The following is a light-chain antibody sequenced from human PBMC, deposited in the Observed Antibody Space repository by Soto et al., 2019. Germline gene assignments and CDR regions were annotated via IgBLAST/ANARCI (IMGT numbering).Light chain of an antibody. J-gene: IGLJ1*01. CDR2: DVS. Sequence: QSALTQPRSVSGSPGQSVTISCTGTSSDAGGYNYVSWYQQHPGKAPKLMIYDVSKRPSGVPDRFSGSKSGNTASLTISGLQAEDEADYYCCSYAGSYTFSVFGTGTKLTVL. CDR3: CSYAGSYTFSV. V-gene: IGLV2-11*01. CDR1: SSDAGGYNY.